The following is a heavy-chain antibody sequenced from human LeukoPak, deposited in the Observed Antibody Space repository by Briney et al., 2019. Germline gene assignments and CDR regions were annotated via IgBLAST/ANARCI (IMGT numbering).Heavy chain of an antibody. CDR2: ISANGDTI. J-gene: IGHJ4*02. V-gene: IGHV3-48*03. CDR1: GFTFTTYE. CDR3: VSAYGGLLDY. D-gene: IGHD3-16*01. Sequence: GGSLRLSCAASGFTFTTYEMNWVRQAPGKGLEWLSYISANGDTIYYADSVKGRFTISRDNGRKSLYLQMNSLRVEDTGIYYCVSAYGGLLDYWGQGTLVTASS.